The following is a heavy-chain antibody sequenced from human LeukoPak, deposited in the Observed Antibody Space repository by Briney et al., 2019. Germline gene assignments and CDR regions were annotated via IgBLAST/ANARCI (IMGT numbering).Heavy chain of an antibody. CDR1: GFTFSSYW. CDR2: IHTDGSST. Sequence: PGGSLRLSCAASGFTFSSYWMHWVRQAPGKGLVWVSLIHTDGSSTSYADSVQGRFTISRDSAKNTLYLQMNSLRAEDTAVYYCARDLSSGPSTDYWGQGTLVTVSS. V-gene: IGHV3-74*01. D-gene: IGHD3-22*01. CDR3: ARDLSSGPSTDY. J-gene: IGHJ4*02.